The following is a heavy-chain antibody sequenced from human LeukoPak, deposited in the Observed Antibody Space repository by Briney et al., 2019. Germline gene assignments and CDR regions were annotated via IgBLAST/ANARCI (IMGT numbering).Heavy chain of an antibody. CDR1: GFTVRSNY. V-gene: IGHV3-23*01. CDR2: SGGSGASI. D-gene: IGHD6-13*01. J-gene: IGHJ4*02. CDR3: AKEIAAAGNN. Sequence: GGALRLCCAASGFTVRSNYMSWVRQAPGKGVECVSASGGSGASIYYADSVKGRFTISRDNTKNTLYLQMNSLRAEDTAVYYCAKEIAAAGNNWGQGTLVTVSS.